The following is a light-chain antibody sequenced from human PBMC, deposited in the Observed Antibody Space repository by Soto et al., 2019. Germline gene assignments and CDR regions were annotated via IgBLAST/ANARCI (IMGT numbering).Light chain of an antibody. Sequence: DIQMTQSPSSLSLSVGDRVTITCRASQSITNYLNWYQQKPGKAPKLLVYAASSLQSGVPSRFRVNGSGTDFTLTISSLQPEDFASYYCQQSDSYPYTFGQGTKLEIK. CDR3: QQSDSYPYT. CDR1: QSITNY. CDR2: AAS. J-gene: IGKJ2*01. V-gene: IGKV1-39*01.